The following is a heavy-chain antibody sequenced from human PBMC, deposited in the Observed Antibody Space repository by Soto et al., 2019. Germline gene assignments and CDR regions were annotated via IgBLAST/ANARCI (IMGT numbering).Heavy chain of an antibody. CDR1: GGSFSGYY. CDR3: ARAGCSSPRGMDV. J-gene: IGHJ6*02. D-gene: IGHD6-13*01. Sequence: QVQLQQWGAGLLKPSETLSPTCAVYGGSFSGYYWSWIRRPPGKGVEWIGEINHSGSTNYNPSLTSRVAISVETSKNQFSLKLSCVTAADAAVYYCARAGCSSPRGMDVWGQGTTVTVFS. CDR2: INHSGST. V-gene: IGHV4-34*01.